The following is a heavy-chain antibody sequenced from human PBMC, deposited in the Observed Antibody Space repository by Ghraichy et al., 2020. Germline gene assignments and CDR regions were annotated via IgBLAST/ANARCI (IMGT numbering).Heavy chain of an antibody. V-gene: IGHV4-31*03. D-gene: IGHD3-9*01. J-gene: IGHJ2*01. CDR2: IQYSGDT. CDR1: DGSINTGGYY. CDR3: ARLVDGRVYFDL. Sequence: SETLSLTCTVSDGSINTGGYYWSWIRQHPGKGLEWIGYIQYSGDTYYNPSLKSRVTISGDTSKNQFSLKLSSVTAADTAVYYCARLVDGRVYFDLWGRGTLVTVSS.